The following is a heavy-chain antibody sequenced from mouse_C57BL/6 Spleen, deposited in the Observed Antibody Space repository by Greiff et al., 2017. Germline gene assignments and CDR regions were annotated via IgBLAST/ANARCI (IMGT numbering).Heavy chain of an antibody. CDR3: ASRDGYYWFAY. D-gene: IGHD2-3*01. J-gene: IGHJ3*01. CDR1: GFTFSDYG. Sequence: EVKLVESGGGLVKPGGSLKLSCAASGFTFSDYGMHWVRQAPEKGLEWVAYISSGSSTIYYADTVKGRFTISRDNAKNTLFLQMTSLRSEDTAMYYCASRDGYYWFAYWGQGTLVTVSA. V-gene: IGHV5-17*01. CDR2: ISSGSSTI.